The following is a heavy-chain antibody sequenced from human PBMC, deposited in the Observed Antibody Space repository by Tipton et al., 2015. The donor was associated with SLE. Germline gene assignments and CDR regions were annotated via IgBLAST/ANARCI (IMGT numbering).Heavy chain of an antibody. V-gene: IGHV4-59*11. CDR1: GASISRHY. Sequence: TLSLTCTVSGASISRHYWTWIRQPPGKGLEWIGGIFHSGGTNYNPSLKSRVTISVDTSKNQFSLNLSSVTAADTALYYCATIDPDTESGVIPGDYWGQGTLITVSS. J-gene: IGHJ4*02. D-gene: IGHD2-15*01. CDR3: ATIDPDTESGVIPGDY. CDR2: IFHSGGT.